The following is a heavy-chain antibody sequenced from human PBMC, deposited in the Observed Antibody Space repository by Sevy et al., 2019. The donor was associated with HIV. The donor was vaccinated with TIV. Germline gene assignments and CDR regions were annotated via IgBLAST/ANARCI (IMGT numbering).Heavy chain of an antibody. CDR3: ALERLSSDVAEYFQN. D-gene: IGHD1-1*01. Sequence: GGSLRLSCAASGFTFTLYSMHWVRQAPGKGLEWVATISFDGSNKHYADSVKGRFTISRDNSQNSLYLQMNSLRTEDTAVYYCALERLSSDVAEYFQNWGLGTLVTVSS. CDR1: GFTFTLYS. CDR2: ISFDGSNK. V-gene: IGHV3-30-3*01. J-gene: IGHJ1*01.